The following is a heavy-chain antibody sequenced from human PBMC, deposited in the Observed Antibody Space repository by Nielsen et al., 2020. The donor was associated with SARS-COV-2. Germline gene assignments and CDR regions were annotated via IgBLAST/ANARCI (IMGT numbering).Heavy chain of an antibody. CDR3: ARVYYYGSGSYWGYYYYYMDV. CDR2: ISAYSGNT. V-gene: IGHV1-18*01. D-gene: IGHD3-10*01. Sequence: WVRQAPGQGLEWMGWISAYSGNTNYAQKLQGRVTMTTDTSTSTAYMELRSLRSDDTAVYYCARVYYYGSGSYWGYYYYYMDVWGKGTTVTVSS. J-gene: IGHJ6*03.